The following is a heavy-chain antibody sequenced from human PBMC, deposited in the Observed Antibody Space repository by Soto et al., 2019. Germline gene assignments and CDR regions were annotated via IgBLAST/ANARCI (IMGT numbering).Heavy chain of an antibody. CDR3: ARENTVTTSSFYYYYYGMDV. D-gene: IGHD4-4*01. Sequence: ASVNVSCKASGYTFTSYGISWVRQAPGQGLEWMGWISAYNGNTNYAQKLQGRVTMTTDTSTSTAYMELRSLRSDDTAVYYCARENTVTTSSFYYYYYGMDVWGQGTTVTVSS. CDR1: GYTFTSYG. V-gene: IGHV1-18*04. CDR2: ISAYNGNT. J-gene: IGHJ6*02.